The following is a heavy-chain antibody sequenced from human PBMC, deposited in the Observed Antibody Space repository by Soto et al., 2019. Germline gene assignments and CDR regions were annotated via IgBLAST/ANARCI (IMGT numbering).Heavy chain of an antibody. CDR2: LTANGNT. Sequence: PGGSLRLSCFVSGFAVSATYMSWVRQAPGQGLEWVSVLTANGNTIYADAVKGRFTVSRDISKNTVYLQLNSVTVEDTGLYYCARDALGLDVWGQGTTVTVSS. V-gene: IGHV3-53*01. CDR3: ARDALGLDV. CDR1: GFAVSATY. J-gene: IGHJ6*02.